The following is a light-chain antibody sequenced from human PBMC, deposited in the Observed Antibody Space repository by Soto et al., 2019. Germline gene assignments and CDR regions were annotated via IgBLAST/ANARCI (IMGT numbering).Light chain of an antibody. V-gene: IGLV1-40*01. CDR2: GNS. J-gene: IGLJ2*01. CDR1: SSNIGSGYD. Sequence: QSVLTQPPSVSGAQGQRVTISGNGTSSNIGSGYDVHWYQQLPGTDPKLLIYGNSNRPSGVPDRFSGSKSGTSASLAITGLQAEDEADYYCQSYDSSLSGSVVFGGGTNLTVL. CDR3: QSYDSSLSGSVV.